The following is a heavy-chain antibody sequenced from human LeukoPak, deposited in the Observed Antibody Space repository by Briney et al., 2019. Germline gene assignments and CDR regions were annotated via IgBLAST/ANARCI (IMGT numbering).Heavy chain of an antibody. CDR3: RAAMTSGEYYFDY. D-gene: IGHD5-18*01. V-gene: IGHV3-74*01. CDR1: GFTFSSYW. Sequence: VGSLRLSCAASGFTFSSYWMHWVRQAPGKGLVWVSRINSDGSSTSYADSVKGRFTISRDNAKNTLYLQMNSLRAEDTAVYYCRAAMTSGEYYFDYWGQGTLVTVSS. CDR2: INSDGSST. J-gene: IGHJ4*02.